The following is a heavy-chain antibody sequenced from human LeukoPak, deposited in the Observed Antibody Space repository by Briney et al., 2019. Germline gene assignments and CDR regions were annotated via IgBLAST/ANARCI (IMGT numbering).Heavy chain of an antibody. V-gene: IGHV3-7*01. Sequence: GGSLRLSCAASGFTFSSSWMSGVRQAPGRGLEAGAHIKQDGREKHSVDSVRSGFTISRDNTKNSLYLQMYSLRAEDTAVSYCARISIAVAGADYWGQGTLVTVSS. D-gene: IGHD6-19*01. CDR2: IKQDGREK. J-gene: IGHJ4*02. CDR3: ARISIAVAGADY. CDR1: GFTFSSSW.